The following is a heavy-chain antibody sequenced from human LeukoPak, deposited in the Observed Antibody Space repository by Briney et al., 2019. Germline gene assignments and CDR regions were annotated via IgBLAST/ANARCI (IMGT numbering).Heavy chain of an antibody. CDR3: ARVEYSSSWSWFDP. Sequence: PSETLSLTCTVSGGSISSYYWSWIRQPPGKGLEWIGYIYYSGSTNYSPSLKSRVTISVDTSKNQFSLKLSSVTAADTAVYYCARVEYSSSWSWFDPWGQGTLVTVSS. CDR2: IYYSGST. CDR1: GGSISSYY. V-gene: IGHV4-59*01. D-gene: IGHD6-13*01. J-gene: IGHJ5*02.